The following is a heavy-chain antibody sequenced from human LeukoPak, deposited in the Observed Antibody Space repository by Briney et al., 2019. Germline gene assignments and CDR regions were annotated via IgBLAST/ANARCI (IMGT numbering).Heavy chain of an antibody. CDR2: VSGTGGRT. CDR1: GFTFSTYA. V-gene: IGHV3-23*01. CDR3: AKRTPGAYGMDV. J-gene: IGHJ6*02. Sequence: GGSLRLSCAASGFTFSTYAMSWVRQAPGKGLEWVSVVSGTGGRTYYADSVKGRFTISRDNSKNTLYLQMNSLRAEDTAVYYCAKRTPGAYGMDVWGQGTTVTVSS. D-gene: IGHD4-17*01.